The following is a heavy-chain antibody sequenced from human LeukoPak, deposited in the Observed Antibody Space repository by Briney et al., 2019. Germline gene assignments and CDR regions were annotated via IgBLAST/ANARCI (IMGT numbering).Heavy chain of an antibody. CDR1: GFTFSSYW. J-gene: IGHJ4*02. Sequence: GGSLRLSCAASGFTFSSYWMHWVRQAPGKGLVWVSRINTDGSSTSYADSVKGRFTISRDNAKNTLYLQMNSLRAEDTAAYYCARGPTQKDIVVVPAANVWGQGTLVTVSS. D-gene: IGHD2-2*01. V-gene: IGHV3-74*01. CDR3: ARGPTQKDIVVVPAANV. CDR2: INTDGSST.